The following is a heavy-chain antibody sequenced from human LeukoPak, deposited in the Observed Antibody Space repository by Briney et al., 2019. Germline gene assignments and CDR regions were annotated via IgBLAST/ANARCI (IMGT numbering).Heavy chain of an antibody. J-gene: IGHJ6*02. CDR3: ARGEILEWHKTEYYYGVDV. CDR1: GGSISSGSYY. V-gene: IGHV4-61*02. Sequence: SQTLSLTCTVSGGSISSGSYYWSWIRQPAGKGLEWIGRIYTSGSTNYNPSLKSRVTISVDTSKNQFSLKLSSVTAADTAVYYCARGEILEWHKTEYYYGVDVWGQGTTVTVSS. D-gene: IGHD3-3*01. CDR2: IYTSGST.